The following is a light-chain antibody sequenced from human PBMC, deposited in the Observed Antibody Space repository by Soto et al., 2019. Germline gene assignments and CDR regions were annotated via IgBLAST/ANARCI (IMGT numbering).Light chain of an antibody. Sequence: EIVLTQSPGTLSLSPGERATLSCRASQSFSSGYLAWYQQKPGQAPRFLIYGASSRATGIPDRFSGSGSGTDFTLTISRVEPDDFAVYYCQQYGSSPPYSFGQGTKLEIK. CDR1: QSFSSGY. CDR2: GAS. V-gene: IGKV3-20*01. CDR3: QQYGSSPPYS. J-gene: IGKJ2*03.